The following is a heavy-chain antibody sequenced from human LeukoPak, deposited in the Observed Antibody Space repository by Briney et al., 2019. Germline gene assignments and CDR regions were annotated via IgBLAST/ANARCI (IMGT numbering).Heavy chain of an antibody. Sequence: PSGTLSLTCAVSGGSISSSVWWSWVRQPPEKGLEWIGEIYHSGSTNYDPSLKSRVTISVDTSKNQLSLKLRSVTAVDTAFYYCARGGSYWPYWGQGTLVTVSS. CDR1: GGSISSSVW. J-gene: IGHJ4*02. CDR2: IYHSGST. V-gene: IGHV4-4*02. D-gene: IGHD1-26*01. CDR3: ARGGSYWPY.